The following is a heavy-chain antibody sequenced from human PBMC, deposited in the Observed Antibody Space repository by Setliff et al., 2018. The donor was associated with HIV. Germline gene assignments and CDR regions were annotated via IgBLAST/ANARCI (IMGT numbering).Heavy chain of an antibody. Sequence: GESLTISCKDYGHSFPNDWIGWVRQMPGKGLEWVAIIFPGDSETRYSPSFEGRVTISADRSINTVYLQWSSLRASDTAVYYCTRHPLRPGIAGYFYFVDVWGTGTTVTVSS. V-gene: IGHV5-51*01. CDR2: IFPGDSET. J-gene: IGHJ6*03. CDR3: TRHPLRPGIAGYFYFVDV. CDR1: GHSFPNDW. D-gene: IGHD3-9*01.